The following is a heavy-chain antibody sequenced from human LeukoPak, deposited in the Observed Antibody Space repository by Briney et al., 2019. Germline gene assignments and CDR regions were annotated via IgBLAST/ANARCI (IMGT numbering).Heavy chain of an antibody. J-gene: IGHJ4*02. Sequence: GGSLRLSCAASGFTFSTYGMHWVRQAPGRGLEWLTDIWYDGSNKYYTDSVKGRFTISRDNSKNTLYLQMSSLRAEDTAVYYCARDSNSYGSGATIDYWGQGTLVTVSS. CDR3: ARDSNSYGSGATIDY. CDR2: IWYDGSNK. V-gene: IGHV3-33*01. D-gene: IGHD3-10*01. CDR1: GFTFSTYG.